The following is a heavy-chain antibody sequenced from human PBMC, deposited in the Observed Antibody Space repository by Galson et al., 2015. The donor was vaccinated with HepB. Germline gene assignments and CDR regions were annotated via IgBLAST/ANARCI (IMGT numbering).Heavy chain of an antibody. D-gene: IGHD1-7*01. V-gene: IGHV1-2*02. CDR2: INPNTGGT. CDR3: AREGRAGPNYYAFDI. Sequence: QSGAEVKKPGESLKISCKASGYTFTGYYMHWVRQAPGQGLEWMGWINPNTGGTNYAQKLQGRVTMTTDTSISTAYMELSRLRSDDTAVYYCAREGRAGPNYYAFDIWGQGTTVTVSS. CDR1: GYTFTGYY. J-gene: IGHJ6*02.